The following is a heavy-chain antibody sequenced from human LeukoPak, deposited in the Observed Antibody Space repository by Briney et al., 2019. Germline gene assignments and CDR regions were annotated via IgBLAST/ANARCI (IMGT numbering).Heavy chain of an antibody. Sequence: PSETLSLTCAVYGGSFSGYYWSWIRQPPGKGLEWIGEINHSGSTNYNPSRTSRVTISVDTSKNQFSLKLSSVTAADTAVYYCARGHTAMVFRKYYFDYWGQGTLVTVSS. CDR1: GGSFSGYY. J-gene: IGHJ4*02. CDR2: INHSGST. D-gene: IGHD5-18*01. CDR3: ARGHTAMVFRKYYFDY. V-gene: IGHV4-34*01.